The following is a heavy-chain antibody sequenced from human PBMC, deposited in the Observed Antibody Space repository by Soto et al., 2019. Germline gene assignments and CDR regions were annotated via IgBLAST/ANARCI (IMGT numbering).Heavy chain of an antibody. CDR3: ARVGEIIGDY. D-gene: IGHD3-10*01. J-gene: IGHJ4*02. V-gene: IGHV4-31*03. CDR1: GGSISTSGYY. Sequence: QVQLRESGPGLVKPSQTLSLTCTVSGGSISTSGYYWSWIHQHPGKGLDWIGYIYYSGSTYYNPSLKSRVTISVDTSKNQFSLKLSSVTAADTAVYYCARVGEIIGDYWGQGVLVTVSS. CDR2: IYYSGST.